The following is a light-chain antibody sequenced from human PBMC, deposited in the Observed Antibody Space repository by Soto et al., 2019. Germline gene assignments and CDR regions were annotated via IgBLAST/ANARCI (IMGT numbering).Light chain of an antibody. V-gene: IGKV1-39*01. Sequence: DIQMTQAPSSPSASVGVRVTITCRASQPIDTSLNWYQQKPGNAPRLLIYAASSLQSGVPLRFSGSGSGTDFTLTISSLQPEDFETCYCQQSYSSPFTFGPGTTVDI. CDR3: QQSYSSPFT. CDR1: QPIDTS. J-gene: IGKJ3*01. CDR2: AAS.